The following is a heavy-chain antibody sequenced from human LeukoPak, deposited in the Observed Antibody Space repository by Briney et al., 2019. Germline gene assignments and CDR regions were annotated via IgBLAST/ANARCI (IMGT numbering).Heavy chain of an antibody. J-gene: IGHJ6*02. Sequence: SETLSLTCTVSGGSISSYYWSWIRQPPGKGLEWIGYIYYSGSTNYNPSLKSRVTISVDTSKNQFSLKLSSVTAADTAVYYCARQSGEWLNSYGMDVWGQGTTVTVSS. CDR1: GGSISSYY. CDR3: ARQSGEWLNSYGMDV. CDR2: IYYSGST. V-gene: IGHV4-59*01. D-gene: IGHD3-16*01.